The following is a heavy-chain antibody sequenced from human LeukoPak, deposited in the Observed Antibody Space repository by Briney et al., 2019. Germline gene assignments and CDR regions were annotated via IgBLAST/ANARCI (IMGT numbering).Heavy chain of an antibody. CDR2: IFPSGGEI. CDR1: GFTFSTFA. V-gene: IGHV3-23*01. CDR3: ARRPMIYYSIDY. Sequence: PGGSLRLSCAASGFTFSTFAMIWVRQPPGKGLEWVSSIFPSGGEIHYADSVRGRFTISRDNSKSTLSLQMNSLRAEDTAVYYCARRPMIYYSIDYWGQGTLVTVSS. J-gene: IGHJ4*02. D-gene: IGHD3-10*01.